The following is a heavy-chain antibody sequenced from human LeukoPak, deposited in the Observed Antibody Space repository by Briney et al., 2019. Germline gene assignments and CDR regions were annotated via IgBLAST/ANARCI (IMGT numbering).Heavy chain of an antibody. CDR3: ARGLSAIVY. CDR2: INHSGST. D-gene: IGHD2-15*01. CDR1: GGSFSGYY. Sequence: PSETLSLTCAVYGGSFSGYYWSWIRQPPGKGLEWIGEINHSGSTNYNPSLKSRITISVDTSKSQFSLKLSSVTAADTAVYYCARGLSAIVYWGQGTLVTVSS. J-gene: IGHJ4*02. V-gene: IGHV4-34*01.